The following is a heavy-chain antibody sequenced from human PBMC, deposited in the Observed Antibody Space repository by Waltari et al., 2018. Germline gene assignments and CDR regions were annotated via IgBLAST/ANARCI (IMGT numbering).Heavy chain of an antibody. V-gene: IGHV4-34*01. Sequence: QVQLHQWGAGLLKPSETLSLTCAVSGGPFIDYSWSWLSQPPGKGLEGLGEISHNGVPHSNPSLRSRGTKSVETIKKLFALKLTSVTAADTAVYFCARTWGNSPPLGWLDPWGQGTRVTISS. J-gene: IGHJ5*02. D-gene: IGHD7-27*01. CDR1: GGPFIDYS. CDR2: ISHNGVP. CDR3: ARTWGNSPPLGWLDP.